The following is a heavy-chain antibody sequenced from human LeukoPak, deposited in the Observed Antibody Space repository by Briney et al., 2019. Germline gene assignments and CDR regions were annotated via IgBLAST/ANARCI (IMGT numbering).Heavy chain of an antibody. CDR3: AREVAVAFDS. CDR1: GFTLSSYS. CDR2: ISSTSSYI. D-gene: IGHD6-19*01. Sequence: TGGSLRLSGAASGFTLSSYSMNWVRQAPGKGLEWVSSISSTSSYIYYADSVKGRFTISRDNAKNSLYLQMNSLRAEDTAVYYCAREVAVAFDSWGQGTLVTVPS. V-gene: IGHV3-21*01. J-gene: IGHJ4*02.